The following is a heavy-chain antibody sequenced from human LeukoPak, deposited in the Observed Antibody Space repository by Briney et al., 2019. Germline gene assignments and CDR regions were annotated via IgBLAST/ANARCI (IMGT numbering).Heavy chain of an antibody. J-gene: IGHJ4*02. CDR1: GFTVSSNY. D-gene: IGHD3-22*01. Sequence: GGSLRLSCAASGFTVSSNYMSWVRQAPGKGLEWVSVIYSGGSTYHADSVKGRFTISRDNSKNTLYLQMNSLRAEDTAVYYCARYITRHYYDSSGYYHYFDYWGQGTLVTVSS. CDR3: ARYITRHYYDSSGYYHYFDY. CDR2: IYSGGST. V-gene: IGHV3-53*01.